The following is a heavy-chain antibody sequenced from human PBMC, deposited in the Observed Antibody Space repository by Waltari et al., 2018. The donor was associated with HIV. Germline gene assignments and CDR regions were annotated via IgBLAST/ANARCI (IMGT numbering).Heavy chain of an antibody. D-gene: IGHD1-26*01. V-gene: IGHV5-51*01. CDR3: ATQKGGGNYNYFDY. CDR1: GYNFATSW. Sequence: EVQLVQSGAEVKKPGESLKISCQASGYNFATSWIGWVRQMPGKGLEWMGIIYPGDSDTRYSPSFQGQVTISADKSISTAYLQWNSLKASDTAMYYCATQKGGGNYNYFDYWGQGTLVTVSS. J-gene: IGHJ4*02. CDR2: IYPGDSDT.